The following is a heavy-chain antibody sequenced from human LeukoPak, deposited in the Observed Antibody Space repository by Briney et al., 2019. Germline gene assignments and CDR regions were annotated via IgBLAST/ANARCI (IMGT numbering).Heavy chain of an antibody. D-gene: IGHD2-2*01. CDR2: ISGSGTRT. CDR3: AKEQTSSGFFDY. J-gene: IGHJ4*02. CDR1: GFTFTNYA. Sequence: GGSLRLSCAASGFTFTNYAMSWVRQAPGKGLEWVSAISGSGTRTYYADSVKGRFTISRDNSKNTLYLQMNSLRAEDRAVYYCAKEQTSSGFFDYWGQRTLVTVSS. V-gene: IGHV3-23*01.